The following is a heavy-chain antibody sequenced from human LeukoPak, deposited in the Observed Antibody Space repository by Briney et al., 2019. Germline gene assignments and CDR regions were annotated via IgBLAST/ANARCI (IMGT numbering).Heavy chain of an antibody. D-gene: IGHD6-19*01. CDR1: GGSFSGYY. V-gene: IGHV4-34*01. Sequence: TSETLSLTCAVYGGSFSGYYWSWIRQPPGKGLEWIGEINHSGSTNYNPSLKSRVTISVDTSKNQFSLKLSSVTAADTAVYYCARAGYSSGWCEDYWGQGTLVTVSS. CDR3: ARAGYSSGWCEDY. CDR2: INHSGST. J-gene: IGHJ4*02.